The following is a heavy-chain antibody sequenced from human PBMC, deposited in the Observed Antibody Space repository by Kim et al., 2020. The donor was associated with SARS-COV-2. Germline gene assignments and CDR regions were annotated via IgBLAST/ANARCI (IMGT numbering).Heavy chain of an antibody. V-gene: IGHV4-39*01. CDR2: IYYSGST. CDR1: GGSISSSSYY. D-gene: IGHD3-3*01. CDR3: AEYDFWSGEYGMDV. J-gene: IGHJ6*02. Sequence: SETLSLTCTVSGGSISSSSYYWGWIRQPPGKGLEWIGSIYYSGSTYYNPSLKSRVTISVDTSKNQFSLKLSSVTAADTAVYYCAEYDFWSGEYGMDVWDQGTTVTVSS.